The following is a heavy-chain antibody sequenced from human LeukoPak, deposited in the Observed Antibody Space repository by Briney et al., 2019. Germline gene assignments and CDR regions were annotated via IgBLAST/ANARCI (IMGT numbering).Heavy chain of an antibody. CDR2: FSYSGST. Sequence: SETLSLTCTVSGDSISSYYWSWIRQPPGKGLEWIGYFSYSGSTNYNPSLKSRVTISVDTSKNQFSLKLSSVTAADTAVYYCARSDYYGSGRGSFDVWGQGTTVTVSS. V-gene: IGHV4-59*08. CDR1: GDSISSYY. D-gene: IGHD3-10*01. CDR3: ARSDYYGSGRGSFDV. J-gene: IGHJ6*02.